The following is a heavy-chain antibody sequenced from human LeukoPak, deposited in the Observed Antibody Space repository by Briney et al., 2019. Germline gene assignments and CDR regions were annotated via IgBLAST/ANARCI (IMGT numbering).Heavy chain of an antibody. V-gene: IGHV1-18*01. Sequence: ASVKVSCKASGYSFASFGINWVRQAPGQGLEWMGWISAYNGDTSYAQNLQGRVTMTTDTSTSTAYMDLRSLTSDDTAVYYCARGGYYGSGSFPDYWGQGTLVTVSS. CDR1: GYSFASFG. CDR3: ARGGYYGSGSFPDY. CDR2: ISAYNGDT. D-gene: IGHD3-10*01. J-gene: IGHJ4*02.